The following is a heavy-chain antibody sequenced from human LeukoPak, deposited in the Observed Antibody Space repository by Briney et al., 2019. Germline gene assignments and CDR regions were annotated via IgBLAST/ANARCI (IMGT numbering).Heavy chain of an antibody. Sequence: AGGSLRLSCAASGFTFDDYGMSWVRQAPGKGLEWVSGINWNGGGTGYADSVKGRFTISRDNAKNSLYLQMNSLRAEDTALYYCARALEGAYYYMDVWGKGTTVTVSS. CDR3: ARALEGAYYYMDV. V-gene: IGHV3-20*04. D-gene: IGHD3-16*01. CDR1: GFTFDDYG. CDR2: INWNGGGT. J-gene: IGHJ6*03.